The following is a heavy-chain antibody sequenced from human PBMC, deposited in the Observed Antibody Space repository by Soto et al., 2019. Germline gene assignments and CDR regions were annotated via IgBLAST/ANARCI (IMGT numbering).Heavy chain of an antibody. J-gene: IGHJ6*02. Sequence: SETLSLTFTVSGGSINIGGYYWSWIRQLPGKGLEWIGYIYYAGSYFYNPSLKSRVTISIDTSKNQFSLNLTSVTAADTAVYYCARRVPANYAMDVWGQGTTVTVSS. CDR3: ARRVPANYAMDV. V-gene: IGHV4-31*03. CDR1: GGSINIGGYY. CDR2: IYYAGSY. D-gene: IGHD2-2*01.